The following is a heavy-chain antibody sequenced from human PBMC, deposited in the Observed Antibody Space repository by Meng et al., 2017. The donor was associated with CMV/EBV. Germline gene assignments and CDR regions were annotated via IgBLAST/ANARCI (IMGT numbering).Heavy chain of an antibody. V-gene: IGHV3-20*04. CDR1: GFTFDDYG. Sequence: GGSLRLSCAASGFTFDDYGMSWVRQAPGKGLEWVSGINWNGGSTGYADSVKGRFTISRDNAKNSLYLQMNSLRAEDTAVYYCARDGAGRLPLFADYWGQGTLVTVSS. D-gene: IGHD2-21*01. CDR3: ARDGAGRLPLFADY. J-gene: IGHJ4*02. CDR2: INWNGGST.